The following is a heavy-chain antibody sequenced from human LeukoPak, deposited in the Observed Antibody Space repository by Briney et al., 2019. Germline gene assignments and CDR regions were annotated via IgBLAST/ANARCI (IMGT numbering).Heavy chain of an antibody. CDR3: ARDLYDYGDYVLFP. V-gene: IGHV4-34*01. CDR2: INHSGST. Sequence: SETLSLTCAVYGGSFSGYYWSWIRQPPGKGLEWIGEINHSGSTNYNPSLKSRVTISVDTSKNQFSLKLSSVTAADTAVYYCARDLYDYGDYVLFPWGQGTLVTVSS. D-gene: IGHD4-17*01. CDR1: GGSFSGYY. J-gene: IGHJ4*02.